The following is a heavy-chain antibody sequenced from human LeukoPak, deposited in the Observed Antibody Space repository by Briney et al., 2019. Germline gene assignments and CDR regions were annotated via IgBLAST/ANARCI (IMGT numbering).Heavy chain of an antibody. CDR1: GGSFSGYY. V-gene: IGHV4-34*01. CDR3: ARGRFQYSSSSRWFDP. D-gene: IGHD6-6*01. J-gene: IGHJ5*02. Sequence: SETLSLTCAVYGGSFSGYYWSWIRQPPGKGLEWIGEINHSGSTNYNPYLKSRVAISVDTSKNQFSLKLSSVTAADTAVYYCARGRFQYSSSSRWFDPWGQGTLVTVSS. CDR2: INHSGST.